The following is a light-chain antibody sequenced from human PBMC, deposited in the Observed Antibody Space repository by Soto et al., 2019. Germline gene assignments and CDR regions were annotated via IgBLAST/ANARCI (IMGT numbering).Light chain of an antibody. CDR3: KQYGSSLFT. Sequence: EIVLTQSPGTLSLSPGERATLSCRASQSVSSSYLAWYQQKPGQAPRLLIYGASSRATGIPDRFSGSGSGTDFTLTISRLEPEDFAVYYCKQYGSSLFTFGPGIKVDIK. CDR2: GAS. CDR1: QSVSSSY. J-gene: IGKJ3*01. V-gene: IGKV3-20*01.